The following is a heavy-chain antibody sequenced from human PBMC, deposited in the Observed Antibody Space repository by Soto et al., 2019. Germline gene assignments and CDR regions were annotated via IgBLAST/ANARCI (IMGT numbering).Heavy chain of an antibody. CDR3: ARRYYADSGGYYRPPIDP. CDR1: GGTFSSYA. D-gene: IGHD3-22*01. J-gene: IGHJ5*02. CDR2: IIPMFDTT. Sequence: QVQLVQSGAEVKKPGSSVKVSCKASGGTFSSYAINWVRQAPGQGLEWMGGIIPMFDTTNYAQKFQGRVTITADESTSTSYMELSSLRAEDTAVYYCARRYYADSGGYYRPPIDPWGQGTPVTVSS. V-gene: IGHV1-69*01.